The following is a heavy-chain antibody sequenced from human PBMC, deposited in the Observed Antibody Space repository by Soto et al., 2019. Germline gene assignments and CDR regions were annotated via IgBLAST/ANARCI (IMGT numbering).Heavy chain of an antibody. CDR2: INHSGST. CDR3: ARGRSPYSSSGPPFDP. V-gene: IGHV4-34*01. J-gene: IGHJ5*02. Sequence: SETLSLTCAVYGGSFSGYYWSWIRQPPGRGLEWIGEINHSGSTNYNPSLKSRVTISVDMSKNQFSLKLSSVTAADTAVYYCARGRSPYSSSGPPFDPRGQGTLVTVSS. D-gene: IGHD6-13*01. CDR1: GGSFSGYY.